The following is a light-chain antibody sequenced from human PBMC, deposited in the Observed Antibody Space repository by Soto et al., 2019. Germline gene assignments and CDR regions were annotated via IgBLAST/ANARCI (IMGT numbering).Light chain of an antibody. Sequence: EIVLTQSPGTLSLSPGERATLSCRASQSVSSSYSAWYQQKPGQAPRLLIYGASSRATGIPDRFSGSGSGTDFTLTISSLQPDDFATYYCQQYNSYSRTFGQGTKVDIK. J-gene: IGKJ1*01. V-gene: IGKV3-20*01. CDR2: GAS. CDR3: QQYNSYSRT. CDR1: QSVSSSY.